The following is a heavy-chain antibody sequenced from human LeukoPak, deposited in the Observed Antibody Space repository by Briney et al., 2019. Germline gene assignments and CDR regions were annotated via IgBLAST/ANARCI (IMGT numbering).Heavy chain of an antibody. J-gene: IGHJ4*02. D-gene: IGHD5-18*01. V-gene: IGHV1-24*01. Sequence: ASVKVSCKVSGKTLSDLSIHWLRQPPGKGLEWLGGSDPEDGERIYAQMFQGRVTMTADTSIDTDYMELSSLRSEDTAVYYCVTGFTTMAVDYFDYWGQGTLVTVSP. CDR1: GKTLSDLS. CDR2: SDPEDGER. CDR3: VTGFTTMAVDYFDY.